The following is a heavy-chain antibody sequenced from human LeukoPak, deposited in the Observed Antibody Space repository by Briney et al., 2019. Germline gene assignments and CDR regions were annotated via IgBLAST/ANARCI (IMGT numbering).Heavy chain of an antibody. CDR1: GGSFSGYY. CDR2: INHSGST. CDR3: ARGAGSSGWFAWFDP. Sequence: SETLSLTCAVYGGSFSGYYWSWIRQPPGKGLEWIGEINHSGSTNYNPSLKSRVTISVDTSKNQFSLKLSSVTAADTAVYYCARGAGSSGWFAWFDPWGQGTLVTVSS. V-gene: IGHV4-34*01. J-gene: IGHJ5*02. D-gene: IGHD6-19*01.